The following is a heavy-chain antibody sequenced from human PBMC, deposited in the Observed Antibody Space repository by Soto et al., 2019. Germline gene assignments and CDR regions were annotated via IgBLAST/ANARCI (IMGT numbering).Heavy chain of an antibody. V-gene: IGHV4-30-4*01. D-gene: IGHD4-17*01. CDR3: ARGPTVTTDY. J-gene: IGHJ4*02. CDR1: GGSMSTDAHY. CDR2: IFSSGTT. Sequence: SXTLSLTCTVSGGSMSTDAHYWSWFRQPPGKRLEWIGYIFSSGTTYYNPSLKSQVSMSIDTSKNQFSLKLSSVTAADTAVYYCARGPTVTTDYWGQGALVTVS.